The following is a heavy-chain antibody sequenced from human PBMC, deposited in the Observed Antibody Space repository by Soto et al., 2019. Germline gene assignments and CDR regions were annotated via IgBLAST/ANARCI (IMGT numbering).Heavy chain of an antibody. CDR2: IYPGDSDT. Sequence: PGESLKISCKGSGYSFTSYWIGWVRQMPGKGLEWMGIIYPGDSDTRYSPSFQGQVTISADKSISTAYLQWSSLKASDTAMYYWAREGVYDFGSAARPYFFDYWGKGTLVTVSS. CDR3: AREGVYDFGSAARPYFFDY. J-gene: IGHJ4*02. V-gene: IGHV5-51*01. CDR1: GYSFTSYW. D-gene: IGHD3-3*01.